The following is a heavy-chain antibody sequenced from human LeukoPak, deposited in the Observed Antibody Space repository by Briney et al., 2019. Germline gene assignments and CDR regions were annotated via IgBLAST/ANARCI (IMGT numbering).Heavy chain of an antibody. D-gene: IGHD6-19*01. CDR2: INTNSGDR. V-gene: IGHV1-2*02. J-gene: IGHJ4*02. Sequence: ASVKVSCKASGYAFTGYYMHWARQAPGQGLEWVGWINTNSGDRNSAQKFQGRVTMTRDTSISTVYMELSRLGPDDTAVYYCAREGWDQRDTAAFDHWGQGTLVTVSS. CDR1: GYAFTGYY. CDR3: AREGWDQRDTAAFDH.